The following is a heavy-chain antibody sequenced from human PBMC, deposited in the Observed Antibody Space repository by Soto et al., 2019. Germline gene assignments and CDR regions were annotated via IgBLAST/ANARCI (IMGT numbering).Heavy chain of an antibody. CDR1: GYTFTSYA. D-gene: IGHD2-21*02. CDR2: INAGNGNT. J-gene: IGHJ4*02. CDR3: AVSIVVVTALDY. Sequence: QVQLVQSGAEEKKPGASVKVSCKASGYTFTSYAMHWVRQAPGQRLEWMGWINAGNGNTKYSQKFQGRVTITRDTSASTAYREVSSLRSEDTTVYYCAVSIVVVTALDYWGQGTLVTVSS. V-gene: IGHV1-3*05.